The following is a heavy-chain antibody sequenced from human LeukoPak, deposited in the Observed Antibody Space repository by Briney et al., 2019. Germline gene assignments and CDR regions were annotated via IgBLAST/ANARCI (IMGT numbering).Heavy chain of an antibody. CDR2: IYYSGSS. CDR3: ARRLRQNLFDP. J-gene: IGHJ5*02. CDR1: GVSISSDY. D-gene: IGHD4-17*01. V-gene: IGHV4-59*08. Sequence: SETLSLTCTVSGVSISSDYWSWIRLPPGKGLEWIGYIYYSGSSNYNPSLKSRVTMSVDTSKNQFSLKLTSVAAADTAVYYCARRLRQNLFDPWGQGTLVTVSS.